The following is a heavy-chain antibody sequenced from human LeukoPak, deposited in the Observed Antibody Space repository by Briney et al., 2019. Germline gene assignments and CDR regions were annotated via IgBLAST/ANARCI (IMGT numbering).Heavy chain of an antibody. D-gene: IGHD6-19*01. CDR1: GFTVSTNY. V-gene: IGHV3-66*01. CDR2: IYSGGST. Sequence: GGSLRLSCAASGFTVSTNYMNWVRQAPGKGLEWVSAIYSGGSTNYADSVKGRFTISRDHFKNPLYLQMNSLRDEDTAVYYCARGSGWSYLDYWGQGTLVTVSS. J-gene: IGHJ4*02. CDR3: ARGSGWSYLDY.